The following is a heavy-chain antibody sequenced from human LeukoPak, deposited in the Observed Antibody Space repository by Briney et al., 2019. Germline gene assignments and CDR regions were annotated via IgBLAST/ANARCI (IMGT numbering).Heavy chain of an antibody. CDR1: GFTFGDYA. J-gene: IGHJ4*02. V-gene: IGHV3-49*03. CDR3: TRGIVGATYSYYFDY. D-gene: IGHD1-26*01. CDR2: IRSKAYGGTT. Sequence: GGSLRLSCTASGFTFGDYAMSWFRQAPGKGLEWVGFIRSKAYGGTTEYAASVKGRFTISRDDSKSIAYLQMNSLKTEDTAVCYCTRGIVGATYSYYFDYWGQGTLVTVSS.